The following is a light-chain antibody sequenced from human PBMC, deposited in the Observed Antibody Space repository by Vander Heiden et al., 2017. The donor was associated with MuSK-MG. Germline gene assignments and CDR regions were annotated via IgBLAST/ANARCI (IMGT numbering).Light chain of an antibody. CDR3: CSYAGSSWV. V-gene: IGLV2-23*02. Sequence: QSALTQPASVSGSPGQSITISCNGTSSDVGSYNLVSWYQQNPGNAPNLMTYEVSNRPAAVSTRFSASKSGNTASLTLSGRQAEDEDDYYCCSYAGSSWVFGGGTKLTVL. J-gene: IGLJ3*02. CDR2: EVS. CDR1: SSDVGSYNL.